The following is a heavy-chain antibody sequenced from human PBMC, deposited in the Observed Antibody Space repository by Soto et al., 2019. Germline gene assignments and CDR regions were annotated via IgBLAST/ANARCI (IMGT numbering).Heavy chain of an antibody. V-gene: IGHV3-74*01. Sequence: EVQLVESGGGLVQPGGSLRLSCAASGFTFSNNWMHWVRQAPGKGPVWVSRINSDGSSTYYADSVKGRFTISRDNAKNTLYLQMNSLRADDTAVYYCASGGIAFHWGQGTLVTVSS. CDR3: ASGGIAFH. CDR1: GFTFSNNW. CDR2: INSDGSST. D-gene: IGHD6-13*01. J-gene: IGHJ4*02.